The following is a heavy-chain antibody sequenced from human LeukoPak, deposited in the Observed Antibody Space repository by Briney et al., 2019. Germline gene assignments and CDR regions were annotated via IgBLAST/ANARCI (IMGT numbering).Heavy chain of an antibody. CDR2: TYYRSKWYY. CDR1: GDDVSSNSAA. J-gene: IGHJ4*02. Sequence: SQTLLLTCAISGDDVSSNSAAWSWIRLSPSRGLERLGRTYYRSKWYYDYAVSVKSRLTVNPDTSKNQFSLQLNSVTPEDTAVYYCARAFAGYFFDYWGRGILVTVSS. CDR3: ARAFAGYFFDY. V-gene: IGHV6-1*01. D-gene: IGHD3-16*01.